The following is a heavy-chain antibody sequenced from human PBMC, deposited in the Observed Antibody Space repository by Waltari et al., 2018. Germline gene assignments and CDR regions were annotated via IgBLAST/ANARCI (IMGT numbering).Heavy chain of an antibody. CDR3: ARVAAAGTDYFDY. CDR2: IYYSGST. J-gene: IGHJ4*02. V-gene: IGHV4-59*01. D-gene: IGHD6-13*01. Sequence: QVQLQESGPGLVKPSETLSLTCTVSGGSISSYYWSWIRQPPGKGLEWIGYIYYSGSTNYNPAPKSRVTISVDTSKNQFSLKLSSVTAADTAVYYCARVAAAGTDYFDYWGQGTLVTVSS. CDR1: GGSISSYY.